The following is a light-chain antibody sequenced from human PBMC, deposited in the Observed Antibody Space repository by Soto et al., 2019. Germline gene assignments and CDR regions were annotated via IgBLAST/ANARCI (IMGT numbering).Light chain of an antibody. V-gene: IGLV2-14*03. CDR3: LSHTTSRTYV. J-gene: IGLJ1*01. CDR2: NVN. CDR1: SSDIGAYEY. Sequence: QSALTQPASVSVSPGQSITISCSGTSSDIGAYEYVSWYQQHPGKPPKLMIYNVNNRPSGVSYRFSGSKSGNTASLTISRLQTEDEADYYCLSHTTSRTYVFGPGTKVTVL.